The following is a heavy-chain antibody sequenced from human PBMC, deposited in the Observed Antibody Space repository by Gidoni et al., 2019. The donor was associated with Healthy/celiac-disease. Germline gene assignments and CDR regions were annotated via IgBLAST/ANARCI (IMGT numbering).Heavy chain of an antibody. Sequence: QVQLVQSGAEVKKPGSSVKVSCTASGGTFSSYAISWVRQAPGQVLEWMGGIIPIFGTANYAQKFQGRVTITADESTSTAYMELSSLRSEDTAVYYCARIPERRRWFDPWGQGTLVTVSS. CDR2: IIPIFGTA. V-gene: IGHV1-69*01. J-gene: IGHJ5*02. CDR3: ARIPERRRWFDP. D-gene: IGHD1-1*01. CDR1: GGTFSSYA.